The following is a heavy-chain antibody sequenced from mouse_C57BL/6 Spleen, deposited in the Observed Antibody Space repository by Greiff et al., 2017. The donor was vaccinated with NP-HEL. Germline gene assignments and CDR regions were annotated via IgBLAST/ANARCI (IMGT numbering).Heavy chain of an antibody. CDR1: GFTFSSYG. V-gene: IGHV5-6*01. Sequence: EVKLMESGGDLVKPGGSLKLSCAASGFTFSSYGMSWVRQTPDKRLEWVATISSGGSYTYYPDSVKGRFTISRDNAKNTLYLQMSSLKSEDTAMYYCARGYYDYGGGYAMDYWGQGTSVTVSS. CDR3: ARGYYDYGGGYAMDY. CDR2: ISSGGSYT. J-gene: IGHJ4*01. D-gene: IGHD2-4*01.